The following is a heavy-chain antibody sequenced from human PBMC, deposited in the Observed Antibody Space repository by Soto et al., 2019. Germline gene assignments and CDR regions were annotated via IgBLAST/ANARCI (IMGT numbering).Heavy chain of an antibody. Sequence: QVQLVQSGAEVKKPGASVKVSCKASGYSFTSYYMHWVRQAPGQGLEWMGIINPSGGSTSYAQKFHGRVTMTRDTSTSTVYMELSSLRSEDTAVYYCARARDILTGYADAYDIWGQGTMVTVSS. CDR3: ARARDILTGYADAYDI. V-gene: IGHV1-46*01. CDR2: INPSGGST. J-gene: IGHJ3*02. CDR1: GYSFTSYY. D-gene: IGHD3-9*01.